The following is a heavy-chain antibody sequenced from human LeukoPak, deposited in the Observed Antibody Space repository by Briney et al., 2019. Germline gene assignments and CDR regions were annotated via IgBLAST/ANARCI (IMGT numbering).Heavy chain of an antibody. CDR2: IYNSGTT. Sequence: TLSLTCAVSGDSISSGDYSWSWIRQPPGKGLEWIGYIYNSGTTNYNPSLKSRVTISVDTSKNQFSLKLSSVTAADTAIYYCARNGDDSSDYYYFDYWGQGTLVTVSS. D-gene: IGHD3-22*01. CDR3: ARNGDDSSDYYYFDY. CDR1: GDSISSGDYS. J-gene: IGHJ4*02. V-gene: IGHV4-30-4*07.